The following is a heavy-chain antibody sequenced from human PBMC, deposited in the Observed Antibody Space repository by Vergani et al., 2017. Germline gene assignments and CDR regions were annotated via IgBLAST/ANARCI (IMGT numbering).Heavy chain of an antibody. Sequence: EVQLVESGGGLVKPGGSLRLSCAASGFTFSSYSMNWVRQAPGKGLEWVSSISSSSSYIYYADSVKGRFTISRDNAQNSLYLQMNSLRAEDTAFSYCARAPSPPGTTYAFDIWGQGTMVTVSS. CDR1: GFTFSSYS. D-gene: IGHD1-1*01. CDR2: ISSSSSYI. J-gene: IGHJ3*02. CDR3: ARAPSPPGTTYAFDI. V-gene: IGHV3-21*01.